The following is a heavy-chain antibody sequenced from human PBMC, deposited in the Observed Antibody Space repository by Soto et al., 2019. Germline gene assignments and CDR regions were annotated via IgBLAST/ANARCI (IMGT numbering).Heavy chain of an antibody. J-gene: IGHJ4*02. V-gene: IGHV3-9*01. CDR2: ISWNSDTL. CDR1: GFTFDDYA. D-gene: IGHD3-22*01. Sequence: PGGSLRLSCAASGFTFDDYAMHWVRQAPGKGLEWVTGISWNSDTLGYADSVKGRFTISRDNAKNSLYLQMSSLRPEDTAFYYCARGLYYYTTSGYPHYWGQGTLVTVS. CDR3: ARGLYYYTTSGYPHY.